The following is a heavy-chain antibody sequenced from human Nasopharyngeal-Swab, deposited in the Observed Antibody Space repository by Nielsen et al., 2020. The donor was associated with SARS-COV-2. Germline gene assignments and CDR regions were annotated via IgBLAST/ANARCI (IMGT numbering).Heavy chain of an antibody. V-gene: IGHV3-23*01. CDR3: AKSPNLDYGDYRYYYYYGMDV. J-gene: IGHJ6*02. D-gene: IGHD4-17*01. CDR2: ISGSGGST. Sequence: GGSLRLSCAASGFTFSSYAMSWVRQAPGKGLEWVSAISGSGGSTYYADSVKGRFTISRDNSKNTLYLQMNSLGAEDTAVYYCAKSPNLDYGDYRYYYYYGMDVWGQGTTVTVSS. CDR1: GFTFSSYA.